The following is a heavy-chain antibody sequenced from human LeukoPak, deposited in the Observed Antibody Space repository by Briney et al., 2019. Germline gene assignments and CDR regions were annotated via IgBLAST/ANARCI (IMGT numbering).Heavy chain of an antibody. CDR3: AKDHAVTTDFDY. Sequence: GGSLRLSCAASGFTFSSYAMSWVRQAPGKGLEWVSAISGSGGSTYYAGSVKGRFTISRDNSKNTLYLQMNSLRAEDTAVYYCAKDHAVTTDFDYWGQGTLVTVSS. D-gene: IGHD4-17*01. J-gene: IGHJ4*02. V-gene: IGHV3-23*01. CDR1: GFTFSSYA. CDR2: ISGSGGST.